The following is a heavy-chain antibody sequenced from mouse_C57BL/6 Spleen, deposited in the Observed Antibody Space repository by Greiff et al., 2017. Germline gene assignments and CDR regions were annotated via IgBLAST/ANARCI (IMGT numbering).Heavy chain of an antibody. CDR1: GYTFTSYG. CDR3: ATRDDYYGSSAAWFAY. V-gene: IGHV1-81*01. Sequence: QVQLQQSGAELARPGASVKLSCKASGYTFTSYGISWVKQRTGQGLEWIGEIYPRSGNTYYNEKFKGKATLTADKSSSTAYMELRSLTSEDSAVYFCATRDDYYGSSAAWFAYWGQGTLVTVSA. J-gene: IGHJ3*01. CDR2: IYPRSGNT. D-gene: IGHD1-1*01.